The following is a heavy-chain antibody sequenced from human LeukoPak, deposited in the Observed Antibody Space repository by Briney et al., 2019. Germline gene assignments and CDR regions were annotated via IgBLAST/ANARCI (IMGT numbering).Heavy chain of an antibody. D-gene: IGHD3-22*01. CDR2: FDPEDGET. CDR1: GYTLTELS. Sequence: ASVKVSCKVSGYTLTELSMHWVRQAPGKGLEWMGGFDPEDGETIYAQKFQGRVTMTRDTSTSTVYMELSSLRSEDTAVYYCAMGITMIVAGYGMDVWGQGTTVTVSS. J-gene: IGHJ6*02. V-gene: IGHV1-24*01. CDR3: AMGITMIVAGYGMDV.